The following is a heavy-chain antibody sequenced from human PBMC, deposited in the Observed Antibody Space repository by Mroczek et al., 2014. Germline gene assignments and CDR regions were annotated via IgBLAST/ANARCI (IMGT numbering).Heavy chain of an antibody. D-gene: IGHD1-26*01. CDR2: ISYDGSNK. Sequence: QVQLVESGGGVVQPGRPLRLSCAASGFTFSSYGMHWVRQAPGKGLEWVAVISYDGSNKYYADSVKGRFTISRDNSKNTLYLQMNSLRAEDTAVYYCAKDPGDLVGAMGIFDYWGQGTPGHRLL. J-gene: IGHJ4*02. CDR3: AKDPGDLVGAMGIFDY. CDR1: GFTFSSYG. V-gene: IGHV3-30*18.